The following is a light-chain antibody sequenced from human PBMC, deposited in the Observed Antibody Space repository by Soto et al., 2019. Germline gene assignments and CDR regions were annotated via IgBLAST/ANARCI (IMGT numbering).Light chain of an antibody. CDR1: RGIGSY. CDR3: HQLNDYPLT. Sequence: DIQLTQSPSFLSASVGDRVSITCRASRGIGSYLAWYQQKPGKAPNLLIYAASTLQSGVPSRFRGSGSGTEYTLTISSLQPEDFATYYCHQLNDYPLTFGGGTKVDIK. J-gene: IGKJ4*01. V-gene: IGKV1-9*01. CDR2: AAS.